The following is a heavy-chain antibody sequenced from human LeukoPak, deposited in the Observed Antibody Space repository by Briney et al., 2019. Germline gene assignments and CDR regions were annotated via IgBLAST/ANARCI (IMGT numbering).Heavy chain of an antibody. J-gene: IGHJ4*02. Sequence: PSETLSLTCAVYGGSFSGYYWSWIRQPPGKGLEWIGEINHSGSTNYNPSLKSRVTISVDTSKNQFSLKLSSVTAADTAVYYCAGDGYSYGSFYFDYWGQGTLVTVPS. V-gene: IGHV4-34*01. D-gene: IGHD5-18*01. CDR2: INHSGST. CDR1: GGSFSGYY. CDR3: AGDGYSYGSFYFDY.